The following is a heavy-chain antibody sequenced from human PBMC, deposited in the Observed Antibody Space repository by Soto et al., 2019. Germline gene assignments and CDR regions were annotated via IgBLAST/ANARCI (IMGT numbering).Heavy chain of an antibody. J-gene: IGHJ6*02. Sequence: QLQESGPGLVKPSQTLSLTCPVSGGSISGGGYYWTGIRQLPGKVLELIGNIYFSGGTYYNPSLNSGISMTVDASKNQFSLSLSSVTAADTAVYYCAGGPQHLGYCSGNICNTLSGAWGQGITVTVSS. V-gene: IGHV4-31*03. CDR2: IYFSGGT. CDR3: AGGPQHLGYCSGNICNTLSGA. D-gene: IGHD2-15*01. CDR1: GGSISGGGYY.